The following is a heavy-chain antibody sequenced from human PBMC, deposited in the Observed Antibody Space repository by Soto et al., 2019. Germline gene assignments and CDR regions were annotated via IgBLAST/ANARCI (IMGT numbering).Heavy chain of an antibody. J-gene: IGHJ4*02. CDR2: IYYTGSP. V-gene: IGHV4-39*01. D-gene: IGHD1-26*01. Sequence: QLQLQESGPTLVKPSETLSLTCTVSGGSLSSGSYYWGWIRQPPGKGLEWIGSIYYTGSPYYNASLKSRVTMSVDTSKNHFSLKLDSVTAADTAVYYCARQSGTYYGPGYWGQGTLVTVSS. CDR1: GGSLSSGSYY. CDR3: ARQSGTYYGPGY.